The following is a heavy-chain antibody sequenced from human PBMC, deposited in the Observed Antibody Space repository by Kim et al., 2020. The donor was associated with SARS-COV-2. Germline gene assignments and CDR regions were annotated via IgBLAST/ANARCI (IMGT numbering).Heavy chain of an antibody. CDR2: IRPDGGVQ. Sequence: GGSLRRSCAASGFIFSNYWMSWVRQAPGKGPECVANIRPDGGVQFYVDSVRGRFSISRDNAQNSLYLQMNSLRVEDTALYYCVRLIDYWGQGTLVSVSS. CDR1: GFIFSNYW. V-gene: IGHV3-7*03. J-gene: IGHJ4*02. CDR3: VRLIDY.